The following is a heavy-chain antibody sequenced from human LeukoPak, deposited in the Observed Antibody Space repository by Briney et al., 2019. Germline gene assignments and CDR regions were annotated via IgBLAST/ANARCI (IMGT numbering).Heavy chain of an antibody. J-gene: IGHJ4*02. Sequence: SETLSLTCTVSGGSISSSSYSWGWIRQPPGKGLEWIGSIYYSGNAYYNPSLKSRVTISVDTSKNQFSLKLSSVTAADTAVYYCARHISAAGTWGQGTLVTVSS. CDR3: ARHISAAGT. CDR1: GGSISSSSYS. V-gene: IGHV4-39*01. CDR2: IYYSGNA. D-gene: IGHD6-13*01.